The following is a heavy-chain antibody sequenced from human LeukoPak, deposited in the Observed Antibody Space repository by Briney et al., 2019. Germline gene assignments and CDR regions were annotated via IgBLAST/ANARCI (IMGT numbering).Heavy chain of an antibody. CDR1: GFTFNSYA. Sequence: PGGSLRLPCAASGFTFNSYAMNWVRQAPGKGPEWVSTISGNGGSTYYADSVKGRFTISRDSSKNTLYLQMSSLRAEDTAVYYCAKGGRYCYNINCYFSHWGQGTLVTVSS. V-gene: IGHV3-23*01. CDR2: ISGNGGST. J-gene: IGHJ4*02. CDR3: AKGGRYCYNINCYFSH. D-gene: IGHD2-2*01.